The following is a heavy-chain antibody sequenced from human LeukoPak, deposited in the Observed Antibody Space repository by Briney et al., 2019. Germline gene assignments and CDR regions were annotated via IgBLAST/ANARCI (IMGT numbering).Heavy chain of an antibody. CDR3: AKWGCSGGSCYPFDY. Sequence: PGGSLRLSCVASGFTFSSYAMAWVRQAPGKGLEWVSAISGSRNNTYYADSVKGRFTISRDNSKNTLYLQMNSLRAEDTAVYYCAKWGCSGGSCYPFDYWGQGTLVTVSS. D-gene: IGHD2-15*01. CDR1: GFTFSSYA. CDR2: ISGSRNNT. J-gene: IGHJ4*02. V-gene: IGHV3-23*01.